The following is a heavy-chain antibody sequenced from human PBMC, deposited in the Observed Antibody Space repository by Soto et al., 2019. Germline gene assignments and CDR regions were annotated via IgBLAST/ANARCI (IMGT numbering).Heavy chain of an antibody. J-gene: IGHJ6*02. Sequence: PSETLSLTCTLSAGSISSSSYYWGWIRQPPGKGLEWIGSIYYSGSTYYNPSLKSRVTISVDTSKNPFSLKLSSVTAADKAVYYCSRHSSSWPNQKYYYYHYGMDVSGQGPKVTVYS. V-gene: IGHV4-39*01. D-gene: IGHD6-13*01. CDR3: SRHSSSWPNQKYYYYHYGMDV. CDR1: AGSISSSSYY. CDR2: IYYSGST.